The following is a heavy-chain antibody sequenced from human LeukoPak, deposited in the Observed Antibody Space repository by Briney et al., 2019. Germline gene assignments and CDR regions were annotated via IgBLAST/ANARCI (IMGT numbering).Heavy chain of an antibody. CDR1: GYTFTSYD. Sequence: GASVKVSCKASGYTFTSYDINWVRQATGQGLEWMGWMNPNSGNTGYAQKFQGRVTTTRNTSISTAYMELSSLRSEDTAVYYCARREGRYYYGSGSRPGWFDPWGQGTLVTVSP. D-gene: IGHD3-10*01. CDR3: ARREGRYYYGSGSRPGWFDP. J-gene: IGHJ5*02. CDR2: MNPNSGNT. V-gene: IGHV1-8*01.